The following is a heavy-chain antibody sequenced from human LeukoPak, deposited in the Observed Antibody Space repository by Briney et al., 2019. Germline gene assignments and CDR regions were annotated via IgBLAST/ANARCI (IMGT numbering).Heavy chain of an antibody. CDR2: IYPGDSDT. V-gene: IGHV5-51*01. J-gene: IGHJ4*02. CDR3: ARLAYCGGDCYSFSFDS. CDR1: GYRFTRYW. D-gene: IGHD2-21*02. Sequence: GESLKISCKGSGYRFTRYWIGWVRQMPGKGLEWMGIIYPGDSDTRYSPSFQGQVTISADKSISTAYLQWSSLKASDTAMYYCARLAYCGGDCYSFSFDSWGQGTLVTVSS.